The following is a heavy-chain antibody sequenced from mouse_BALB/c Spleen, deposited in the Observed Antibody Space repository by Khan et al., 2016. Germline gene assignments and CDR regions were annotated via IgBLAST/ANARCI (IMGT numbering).Heavy chain of an antibody. Sequence: VQLQQSGPELGKPGASVKISCKASGYSFTGYNMYWVKQSHRKSLEWIGYIDPYNGGTSYNQKSKGKATLTVDKSSSTAYMHLNSLTSEDSAIYYWARGGYYGSSYLDYWGQGTTLTVSS. CDR2: IDPYNGGT. D-gene: IGHD1-1*01. CDR3: ARGGYYGSSYLDY. J-gene: IGHJ2*01. CDR1: GYSFTGYN. V-gene: IGHV1S135*01.